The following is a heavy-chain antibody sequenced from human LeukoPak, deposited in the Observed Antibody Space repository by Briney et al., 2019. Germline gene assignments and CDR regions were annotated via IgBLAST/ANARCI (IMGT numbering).Heavy chain of an antibody. V-gene: IGHV6-1*01. CDR2: TYSRSKWFN. CDR1: GDSVSSRSAS. CDR3: ARGTGSLDY. D-gene: IGHD1-26*01. J-gene: IGHJ4*02. Sequence: SQTLSLTCAISGDSVSSRSASWNWIRQSPSRGLEWLGRTYSRSKWFNDYAVSVKSRITINPDTSKNQFSLHLTSVTPDDTAVYYCARGTGSLDYWGQGTLVTVSS.